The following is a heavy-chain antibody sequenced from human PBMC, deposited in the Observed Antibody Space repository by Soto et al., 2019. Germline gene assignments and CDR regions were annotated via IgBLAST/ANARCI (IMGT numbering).Heavy chain of an antibody. J-gene: IGHJ3*02. CDR2: IWYDGSNK. D-gene: IGHD2-15*01. CDR3: AREYCSGGSCYSDAFDI. V-gene: IGHV3-33*01. Sequence: KGLELVAVIWYDGSNKYYADSVKGRFTISRDNSKNTLYLQMNSLRAEDTAVYYCAREYCSGGSCYSDAFDIWCQWI.